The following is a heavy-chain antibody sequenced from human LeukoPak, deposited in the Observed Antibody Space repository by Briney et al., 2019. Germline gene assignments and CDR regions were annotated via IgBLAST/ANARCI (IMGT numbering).Heavy chain of an antibody. Sequence: PSETLSLTCTVSGGSISSGDYYWSWIRQPPGKGLEWIGYIYYSGSTYYNPSLKRRVTISVDTSKNQFSLKLSSVTAADTAVYYCARYCSSTSCSPYWAFDIWGQGTMVTVSS. CDR2: IYYSGST. V-gene: IGHV4-30-4*08. D-gene: IGHD2-2*01. CDR1: GGSISSGDYY. CDR3: ARYCSSTSCSPYWAFDI. J-gene: IGHJ3*02.